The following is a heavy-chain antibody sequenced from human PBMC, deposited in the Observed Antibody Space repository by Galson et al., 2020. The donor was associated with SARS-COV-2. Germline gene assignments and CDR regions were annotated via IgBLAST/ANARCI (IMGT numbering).Heavy chain of an antibody. CDR2: IYHSGST. V-gene: IGHV4-30-2*01. J-gene: IGHJ6*02. CDR1: GGSISSGGYS. Sequence: SQTLSLTCAVSGGSISSGGYSWSWIRQPPGKGLEWIGYIYHSGSTYYNPSLKSRVTISVDRSKNQFSLKLSSVTAADTAVYYCVRYASGTRRTRNNYYYYYGMDVWGQGTTVTVSS. CDR3: VRYASGTRRTRNNYYYYYGMDV. D-gene: IGHD3-10*01.